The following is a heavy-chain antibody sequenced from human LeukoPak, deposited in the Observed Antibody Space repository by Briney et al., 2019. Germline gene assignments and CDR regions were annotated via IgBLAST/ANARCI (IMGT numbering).Heavy chain of an antibody. CDR2: IIPLFGTA. J-gene: IGHJ4*02. CDR3: AREWAGYGSGSYYYY. D-gene: IGHD3-10*01. V-gene: IGHV1-69*13. Sequence: SVKVSCKTSGGTFSSYAISWVRQAPGQGLEWMGGIIPLFGTANYVQKFLGRVIITADESTSTTYMYLSSLKSEDTAVYYCAREWAGYGSGSYYYYWGQGTLVTVSS. CDR1: GGTFSSYA.